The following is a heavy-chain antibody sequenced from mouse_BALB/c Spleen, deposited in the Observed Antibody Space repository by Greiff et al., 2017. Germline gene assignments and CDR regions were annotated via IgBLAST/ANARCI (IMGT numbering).Heavy chain of an antibody. V-gene: IGHV14-3*02. CDR2: IDPANGNT. D-gene: IGHD4-1*01. Sequence: VQLQQSGAELVKPGASVKLSCTASGFNIKDTYMHWVKQRPEQGLEWIGRIDPANGNTKYDPKFQGKATITADTSSNTAYLQLSSLTSEDTAVYYCARGDWVYAMDYWGQGTSVTVSS. CDR3: ARGDWVYAMDY. CDR1: GFNIKDTY. J-gene: IGHJ4*01.